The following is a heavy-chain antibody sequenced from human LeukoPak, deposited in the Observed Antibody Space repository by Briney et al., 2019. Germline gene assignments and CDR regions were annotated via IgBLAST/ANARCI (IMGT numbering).Heavy chain of an antibody. CDR3: AGAVEYYFDY. Sequence: ASVKVSCKASGYTFTSYGISWVRQAPGQGLEWMGWISAYNGNTNYAQKLQGRVTMTTDASTSTAYMELRGLRSDDTAVYYCAGAVEYYFDYWGQGTLVTVSS. D-gene: IGHD2/OR15-2a*01. CDR1: GYTFTSYG. CDR2: ISAYNGNT. V-gene: IGHV1-18*01. J-gene: IGHJ4*02.